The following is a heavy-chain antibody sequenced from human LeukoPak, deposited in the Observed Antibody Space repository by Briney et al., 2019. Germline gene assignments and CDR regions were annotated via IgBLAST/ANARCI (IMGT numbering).Heavy chain of an antibody. V-gene: IGHV3-11*04. D-gene: IGHD6-13*01. CDR3: ARDYLYSRY. Sequence: GGSLRLSCAASGFTFNNYVMSWIRQARGKGLEWVSYISSSGSTIYYADSVKGRFTISRDNAKNSLYLQMNSLRAEDTAVYYCARDYLYSRYWGQGTLVTVSS. J-gene: IGHJ4*02. CDR1: GFTFNNYV. CDR2: ISSSGSTI.